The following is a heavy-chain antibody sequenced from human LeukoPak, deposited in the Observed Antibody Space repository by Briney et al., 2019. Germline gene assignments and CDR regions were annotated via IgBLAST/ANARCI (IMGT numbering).Heavy chain of an antibody. CDR2: MNPNSGNT. V-gene: IGHV1-8*01. J-gene: IGHJ6*03. CDR3: ARGSGSSWYYYYYYMDV. Sequence: ASVKVSCKASGYTFTSYDINWVRQATGQGLEWMGWMNPNSGNTGYAQKFQGRVTTTRNTSISTAYMELSSLRSEDTAVYYCARGSGSSWYYYYYYMDVWGKGTTVTISS. D-gene: IGHD6-13*01. CDR1: GYTFTSYD.